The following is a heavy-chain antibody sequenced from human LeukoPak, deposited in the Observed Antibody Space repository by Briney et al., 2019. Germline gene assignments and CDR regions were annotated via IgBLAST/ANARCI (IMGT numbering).Heavy chain of an antibody. V-gene: IGHV4-34*01. J-gene: IGHJ4*02. Sequence: TETLSLTCAVYGGSFSGYYWSWIRQPPGKGLEWIGEINHSGVTNYNPSLKSRVTISEDTSKRQFSLKLSSVTAADTAVYYCVTNYDILTAYHGYWGQGTLVTVSS. CDR2: INHSGVT. D-gene: IGHD3-9*01. CDR3: VTNYDILTAYHGY. CDR1: GGSFSGYY.